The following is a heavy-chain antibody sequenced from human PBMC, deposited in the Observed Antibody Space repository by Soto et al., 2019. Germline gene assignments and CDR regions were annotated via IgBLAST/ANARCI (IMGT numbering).Heavy chain of an antibody. CDR1: GGTFSSYA. J-gene: IGHJ6*02. Sequence: QVQLVQSGAEVKKPGSSVKVSCKASGGTFSSYAISWVRQAPGQGLEWMGGIIPIFGTANYAQKFQGRVTINADESTSTAYMELSSLRSEDTAVYYCARDRLPYYYYYGMDVWGLGTTVNVSS. V-gene: IGHV1-69*12. CDR3: ARDRLPYYYYYGMDV. CDR2: IIPIFGTA.